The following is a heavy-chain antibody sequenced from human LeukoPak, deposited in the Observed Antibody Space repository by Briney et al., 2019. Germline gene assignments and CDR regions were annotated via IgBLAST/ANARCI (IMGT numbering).Heavy chain of an antibody. J-gene: IGHJ5*02. CDR2: IYYSGST. Sequence: SETLSLTCTVSGGSISSYYWSWIRQPPGKGLEWIGYIYYSGSTNYNPSLKSRVTISVDTSKNQFSLKLSSVTAADTAVYYCAREGIAAAGTFVTWGQGTLVTVSS. CDR1: GGSISSYY. D-gene: IGHD6-13*01. V-gene: IGHV4-59*01. CDR3: AREGIAAAGTFVT.